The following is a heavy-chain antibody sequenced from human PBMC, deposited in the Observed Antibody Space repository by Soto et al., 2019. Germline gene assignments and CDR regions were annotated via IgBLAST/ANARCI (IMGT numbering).Heavy chain of an antibody. V-gene: IGHV3-23*01. Sequence: EVQLLESGGGLVQPGGSLRLSCAASGFTFSSYAMNWVRQAPGKGLEWVSVISGSGGSTYYADAVKGRFTISRDNSKNTLYLQMNSLRAEYTAVYYCAKSTVGLYFDLWGRGTLVTVSS. J-gene: IGHJ2*01. CDR2: ISGSGGST. CDR1: GFTFSSYA. CDR3: AKSTVGLYFDL. D-gene: IGHD4-17*01.